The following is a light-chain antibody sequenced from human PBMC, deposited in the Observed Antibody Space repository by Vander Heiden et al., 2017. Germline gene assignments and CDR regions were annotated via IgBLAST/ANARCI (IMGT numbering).Light chain of an antibody. V-gene: IGKV3-15*01. CDR3: QQENNWPPS. Sequence: ERLMTQSPATLSVSPGERVTLSCRASQSVSSKLAWYHQKVGQTPRLLIYGAFTRATGIPDRFSGSGSGTDFTLTISSLQFEDFGVYFCQQENNWPPSFGGRTKVEIK. J-gene: IGKJ4*01. CDR1: QSVSSK. CDR2: GAF.